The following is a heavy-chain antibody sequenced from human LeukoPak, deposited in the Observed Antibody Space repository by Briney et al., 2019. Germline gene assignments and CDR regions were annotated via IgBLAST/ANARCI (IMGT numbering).Heavy chain of an antibody. Sequence: PSQTLSLTCTVYGGSISSGGYFWTWIRQHPGKALEWIGYIYYSGSTYYNPSLKSRVTISVDTSKNQFSLKLSSVTAADTAVYYCARFPYSGYDYWYFDLWGRGTLVTVSS. D-gene: IGHD5-12*01. V-gene: IGHV4-31*03. CDR1: GGSISSGGYF. J-gene: IGHJ2*01. CDR3: ARFPYSGYDYWYFDL. CDR2: IYYSGST.